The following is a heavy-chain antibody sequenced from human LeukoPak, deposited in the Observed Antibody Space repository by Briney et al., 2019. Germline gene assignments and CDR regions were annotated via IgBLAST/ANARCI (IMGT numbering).Heavy chain of an antibody. CDR3: ARSGGGYSSGWFY. CDR1: GFTFSSSA. Sequence: GGSLRLSCAASGFTFSSSAMSWVRQAPGKGLEWVSNVSGSGRGENTYYADSVKGRFTISRDNSKNTLILQMNSLRPEDTAVYYCARSGGGYSSGWFYWGQGTLVTVSS. V-gene: IGHV3-23*01. J-gene: IGHJ4*02. D-gene: IGHD6-19*01. CDR2: VSGSGRGENT.